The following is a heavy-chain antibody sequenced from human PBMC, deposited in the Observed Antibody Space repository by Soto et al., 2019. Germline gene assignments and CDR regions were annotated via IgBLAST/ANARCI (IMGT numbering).Heavy chain of an antibody. CDR1: GGSLSDYF. J-gene: IGHJ4*02. CDR2: INHLGSI. Sequence: TLSLTCVVSGGSLSDYFWSWIRQPPGMGLEWIGEINHLGSINYNPSLKSRVTISVDTSKNQFSLKLSSVTAADTAVYYCAISTDYDSSGYPDYWGQGTLVTVSS. CDR3: AISTDYDSSGYPDY. V-gene: IGHV4-34*09. D-gene: IGHD3-22*01.